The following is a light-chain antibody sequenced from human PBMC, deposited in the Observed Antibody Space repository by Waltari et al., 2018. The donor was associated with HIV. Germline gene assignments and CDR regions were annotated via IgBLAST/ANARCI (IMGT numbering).Light chain of an antibody. CDR3: QQSSVTPLT. V-gene: IGKV1-39*01. CDR1: ENINKY. CDR2: GAV. J-gene: IGKJ4*01. Sequence: IQMTQSPSALSASVGDRITISCRASENINKYLNWYQQRPGKSPKLLIYGAVSLQPGVPSRFSASGSGTDFNLIIRNLQPEDVALYFCQQSSVTPLTFGGGTRVDIK.